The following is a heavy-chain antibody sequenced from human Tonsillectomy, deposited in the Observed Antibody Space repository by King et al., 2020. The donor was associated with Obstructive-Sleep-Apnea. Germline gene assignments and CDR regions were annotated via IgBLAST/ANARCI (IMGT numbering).Heavy chain of an antibody. CDR3: AKGGTVPYFFDY. V-gene: IGHV3-23*04. D-gene: IGHD2-8*02. Sequence: VQLVESGGGLVQPGGSLRLSCAASGFTFSSYGMSWVRQAPGMGLEWVSGISGGGSTTYYADSVKGRFPIARDNSRNTLFLQKNSLRVEDTAVYYCAKGGTVPYFFDYWGQGTLVTVSS. CDR1: GFTFSSYG. J-gene: IGHJ4*02. CDR2: ISGGGSTT.